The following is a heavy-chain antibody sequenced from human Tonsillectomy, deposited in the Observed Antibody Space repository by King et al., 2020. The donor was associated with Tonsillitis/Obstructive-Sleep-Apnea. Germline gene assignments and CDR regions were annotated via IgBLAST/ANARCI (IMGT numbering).Heavy chain of an antibody. J-gene: IGHJ4*02. CDR2: ISYGGSNK. Sequence: VQLVESGGGVVQPGRSLRLXXXXXGFXFSXXXXHXVRXAPGKGXEWVAVISYGGSNKYYADSVKGRFTIXRDNSKNPLYLQMNSLRAEDTAVYYCARSSGDXGXGTLVTXSS. V-gene: IGHV3-30*01. D-gene: IGHD6-19*01. CDR3: ARSSGD. CDR1: GFXFSXXX.